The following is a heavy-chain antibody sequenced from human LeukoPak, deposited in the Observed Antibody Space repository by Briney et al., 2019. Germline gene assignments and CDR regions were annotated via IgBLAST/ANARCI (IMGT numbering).Heavy chain of an antibody. CDR3: ARLEVFCSSTSCYRGPVSYYYYGMDV. Sequence: SETLSLTCTVSGGSVSSGTYYWSWIRQPPGKGLEWIGYIYYSGSTNYNPSLKSRVTISVDTSKNQFSLKLSSVTAADTAVYYCARLEVFCSSTSCYRGPVSYYYYGMDVWGQGTTVTVSS. CDR2: IYYSGST. V-gene: IGHV4-61*01. D-gene: IGHD2-2*01. CDR1: GGSVSSGTYY. J-gene: IGHJ6*02.